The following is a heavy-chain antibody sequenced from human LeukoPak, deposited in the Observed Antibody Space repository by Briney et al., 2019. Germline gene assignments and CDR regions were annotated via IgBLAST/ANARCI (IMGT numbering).Heavy chain of an antibody. CDR2: IIPIFGTA. CDR1: GGTFSSYA. J-gene: IGHJ4*02. V-gene: IGHV1-69*05. Sequence: SVKVSCKASGGTFSSYAISWVRQAPGQGLEWMGGIIPIFGTANYAQKFQGRVTITTDESTSTAYMELSSLRSEDTAVYYCARGGYTAMVLFYYWGQGTLVTVSS. CDR3: ARGGYTAMVLFYY. D-gene: IGHD5-18*01.